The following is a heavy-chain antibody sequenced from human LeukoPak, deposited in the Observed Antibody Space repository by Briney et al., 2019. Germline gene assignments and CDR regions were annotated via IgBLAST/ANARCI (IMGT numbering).Heavy chain of an antibody. CDR1: GFTFSSYS. V-gene: IGHV3-48*01. J-gene: IGHJ4*02. Sequence: GSLRLSYAASGFTFSSYSVNWVRQGPGKGLEWVSYINSGSSTIFYADSVKGRFTISRDNAKNSLYLQMNSLRAEDTAVYYCARDPGIRGAIPLSYFDYWGQGTLVTVSS. D-gene: IGHD3-10*01. CDR2: INSGSSTI. CDR3: ARDPGIRGAIPLSYFDY.